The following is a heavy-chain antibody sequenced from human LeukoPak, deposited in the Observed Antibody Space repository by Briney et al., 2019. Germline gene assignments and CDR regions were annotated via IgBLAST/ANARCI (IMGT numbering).Heavy chain of an antibody. Sequence: PGGSLRLSCVASGFSFSNYWMHWVRQPPGKGLMWDSRINTDGDNIQYADSVKGRFIISRDNAKNTLYLQLNSLRAEDTAVYYCARVIVGATGSDYWGQGTLVTVSS. CDR2: INTDGDNI. CDR1: GFSFSNYW. CDR3: ARVIVGATGSDY. V-gene: IGHV3-74*03. D-gene: IGHD1-26*01. J-gene: IGHJ4*02.